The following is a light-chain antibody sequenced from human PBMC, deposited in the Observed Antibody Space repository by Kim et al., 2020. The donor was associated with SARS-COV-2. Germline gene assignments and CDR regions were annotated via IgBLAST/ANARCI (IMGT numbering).Light chain of an antibody. CDR2: DVS. J-gene: IGLJ2*01. V-gene: IGLV2-14*03. Sequence: ITVSCTGTSSDVGGYNYVSWYQQHPGKAPKLMIYDVSNRPSGVSNRFSGSKSGNTASLTISGLQAEDEADYYCSSYTSSSTLVVFGGGTQLTVL. CDR3: SSYTSSSTLVV. CDR1: SSDVGGYNY.